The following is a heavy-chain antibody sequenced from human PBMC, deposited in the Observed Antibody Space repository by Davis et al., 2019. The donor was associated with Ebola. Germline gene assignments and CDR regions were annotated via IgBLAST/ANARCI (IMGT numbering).Heavy chain of an antibody. J-gene: IGHJ4*02. D-gene: IGHD3-22*01. CDR1: GYSFTTYW. Sequence: KVSCKASGYSFTTYWIVWVRQMPGKGLEWMGIIYPADSDTRYSPSFQGQVTISADRSISTAYLKLMRLKASDTAIYYCARLNDYYDSSGPATFSDYWGQGTLVTVSS. V-gene: IGHV5-51*01. CDR2: IYPADSDT. CDR3: ARLNDYYDSSGPATFSDY.